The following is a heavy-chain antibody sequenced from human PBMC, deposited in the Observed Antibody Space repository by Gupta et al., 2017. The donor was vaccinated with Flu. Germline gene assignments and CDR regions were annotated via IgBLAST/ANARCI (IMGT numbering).Heavy chain of an antibody. CDR3: ASHPTYDYDSSGYPDS. CDR2: IRSTADGGIT. D-gene: IGHD3-22*01. J-gene: IGHJ4*02. CDR1: EFSFNNAW. Sequence: EVQLVESGGGLVKPGGSLRLSCAASEFSFNNAWMSWVRQAPGKGLELVGRIRSTADGGITDCAAPVKGRCVISRDDSKSTLFRQMISLKTEDTAVYYGASHPTYDYDSSGYPDSGGQGTPVTVSS. V-gene: IGHV3-15*01.